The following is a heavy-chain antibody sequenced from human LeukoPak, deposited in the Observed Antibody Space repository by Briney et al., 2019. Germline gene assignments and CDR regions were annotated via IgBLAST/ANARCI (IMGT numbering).Heavy chain of an antibody. CDR3: ARGNIVLMVYAMDWFDP. V-gene: IGHV4-34*01. D-gene: IGHD2-8*01. CDR1: GRSSSGYY. J-gene: IGHJ5*02. Sequence: SETLSLTCAVYGRSSSGYYWSWIRQPPGKGLEWIGEINHSGSTNYNPSLKSRVTISVDTSKNQFSLKLSSVTAADTAVYYCARGNIVLMVYAMDWFDPWGVGTGVSVSS. CDR2: INHSGST.